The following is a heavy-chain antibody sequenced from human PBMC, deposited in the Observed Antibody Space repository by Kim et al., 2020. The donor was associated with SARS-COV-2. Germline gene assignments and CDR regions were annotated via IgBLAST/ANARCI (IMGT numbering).Heavy chain of an antibody. D-gene: IGHD6-19*01. CDR3: AKDHPSSGWPAFDS. J-gene: IGHJ4*02. V-gene: IGHV3-23*01. CDR2: VNNGGNS. CDR1: GFTFSSRA. Sequence: GGSLRLSCVTSGFTFSSRAMSWVRQVPGKGLEWVASVNNGGNSYYADSVKGRFTTSRDITKDTLYLQMTGLRPEDTGLYFCAKDHPSSGWPAFDSWGQGT.